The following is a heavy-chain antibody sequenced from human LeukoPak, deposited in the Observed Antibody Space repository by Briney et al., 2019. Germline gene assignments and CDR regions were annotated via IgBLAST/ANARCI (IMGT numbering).Heavy chain of an antibody. CDR2: GSSDGSTT. J-gene: IGHJ4*02. V-gene: IGHV3-74*01. Sequence: GGSLRLSCAASGFTFSGYWMQWVRQAPGKGLEWVSRGSSDGSTTTYADSVKGRFTISRDNGKNTLYLQMNSLRAEDTAVYYCARDADGPGSLIDYWGQGTLVTVSS. D-gene: IGHD2-8*01. CDR3: ARDADGPGSLIDY. CDR1: GFTFSGYW.